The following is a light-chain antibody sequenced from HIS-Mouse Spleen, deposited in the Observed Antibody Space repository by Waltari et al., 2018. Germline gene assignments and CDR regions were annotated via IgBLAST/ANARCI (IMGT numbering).Light chain of an antibody. Sequence: EIVLTPSPGTLSLSPGERATLSCRASQSVSSSYLAWYQQKPGQAPRLLIYGASSRATGIPDRFSGSGSGTDFTHTISRLEPEDFAVYYCQQYGSSPPALTFGGGTKVEIK. CDR2: GAS. CDR3: QQYGSSPPALT. V-gene: IGKV3-20*01. CDR1: QSVSSSY. J-gene: IGKJ4*01.